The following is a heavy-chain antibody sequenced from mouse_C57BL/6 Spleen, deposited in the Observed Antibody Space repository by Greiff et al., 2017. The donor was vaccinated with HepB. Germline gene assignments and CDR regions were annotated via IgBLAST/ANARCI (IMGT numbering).Heavy chain of an antibody. CDR1: GYTFTEYT. CDR3: ARHEDDGNYKNYFDY. CDR2: FYPGSGSI. V-gene: IGHV1-62-2*01. D-gene: IGHD2-1*01. J-gene: IGHJ2*01. Sequence: QVHVKQSGAELVKPGASVKLSCKASGYTFTEYTIHWVKQRSGQGLEWIGWFYPGSGSIKYNEKFKDKATLSADKSSSTVYMELSRLTSEDSAVYFCARHEDDGNYKNYFDYWGQGTTLTVSS.